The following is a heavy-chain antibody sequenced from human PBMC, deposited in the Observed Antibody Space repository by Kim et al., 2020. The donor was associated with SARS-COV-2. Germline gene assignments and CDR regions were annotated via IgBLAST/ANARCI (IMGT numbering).Heavy chain of an antibody. CDR3: ARGLTYYYDSSGYPPLDY. J-gene: IGHJ4*02. D-gene: IGHD3-22*01. V-gene: IGHV4-34*01. Sequence: KSRVTISVDTSKNQFSLKLSSVTAADTAVYYCARGLTYYYDSSGYPPLDYWGQGTLVTVSS.